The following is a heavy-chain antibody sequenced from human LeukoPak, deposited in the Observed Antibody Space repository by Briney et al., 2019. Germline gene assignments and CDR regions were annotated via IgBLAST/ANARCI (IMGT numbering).Heavy chain of an antibody. CDR2: FSGYSDNT. V-gene: IGHV1-18*01. Sequence: ASVKLSCKASGSRFSKYGISWVRQAPGQGLEWMVWFSGYSDNTKYARKVQGRVTVTTDTSTSPAYMELRSLRSDDTAVYYCARDGTFYSGSYAYFFDYWGQGTLVTVSS. CDR3: ARDGTFYSGSYAYFFDY. CDR1: GSRFSKYG. J-gene: IGHJ4*02. D-gene: IGHD1-26*01.